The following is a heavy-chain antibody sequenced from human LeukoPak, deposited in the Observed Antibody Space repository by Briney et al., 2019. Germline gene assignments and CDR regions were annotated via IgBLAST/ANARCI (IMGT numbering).Heavy chain of an antibody. CDR3: AGDRRETMITFGGVMTAGWFDP. V-gene: IGHV3-53*01. J-gene: IGHJ5*02. CDR2: IYSGGST. Sequence: PGGSLRLSCAASGFTVSSNYMSWVRQAPGKGLEWVSVIYSGGSTYYADSVKGRFTISRDNSKNTLYLQMNSLRAEDTAVYYCAGDRRETMITFGGVMTAGWFDPWGQGTLVTVSS. D-gene: IGHD3-16*01. CDR1: GFTVSSNY.